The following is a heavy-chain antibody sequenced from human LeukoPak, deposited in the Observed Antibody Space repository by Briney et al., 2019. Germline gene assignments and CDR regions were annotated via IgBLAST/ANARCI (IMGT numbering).Heavy chain of an antibody. CDR3: ARVVGLTGYSSSWYSGYYYYMDV. Sequence: GGSLRLSCAASGFTFSDYYMSWIRQAPGKGLEWVSYISSSGSTIYYADSVKGRFTISRDNAKNSLYLQMNSLRAEDTAVYYCARVVGLTGYSSSWYSGYYYYMDVWGKGTTVTVPS. D-gene: IGHD6-13*01. V-gene: IGHV3-11*01. CDR1: GFTFSDYY. J-gene: IGHJ6*03. CDR2: ISSSGSTI.